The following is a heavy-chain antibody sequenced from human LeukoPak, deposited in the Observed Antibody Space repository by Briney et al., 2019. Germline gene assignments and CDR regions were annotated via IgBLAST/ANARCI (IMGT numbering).Heavy chain of an antibody. J-gene: IGHJ4*02. CDR3: AKGGGSGYYDTSGYCFDY. CDR1: GFTFSIYG. V-gene: IGHV3-30*18. D-gene: IGHD3-22*01. Sequence: GGSLRLSCAASGFTFSIYGMHWVRQAPGKGLEWVAVISYDENKKFYADSVKGRFTISRDNSKNTLYLQMNSLRAEDTAVYYCAKGGGSGYYDTSGYCFDYWGQGTLVTVSS. CDR2: ISYDENKK.